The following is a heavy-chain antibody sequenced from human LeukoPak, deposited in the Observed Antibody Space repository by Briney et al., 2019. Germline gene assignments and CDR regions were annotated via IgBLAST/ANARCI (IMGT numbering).Heavy chain of an antibody. CDR1: GFTFRNYD. D-gene: IGHD2-8*01. CDR2: ISASGVYI. V-gene: IGHV3-23*01. CDR3: VRMVSGDA. J-gene: IGHJ4*02. Sequence: GGSLRLSCAVSGFTFRNYDMNWIRQAPGKGPEWVTTISASGVYIYYADSAKGRFTISRDNSRNTLELQMNSLRGEDTAVYYCVRMVSGDAWGQGTQVTVTS.